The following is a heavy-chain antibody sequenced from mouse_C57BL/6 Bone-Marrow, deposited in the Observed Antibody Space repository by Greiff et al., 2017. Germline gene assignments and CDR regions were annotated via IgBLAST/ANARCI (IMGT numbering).Heavy chain of an antibody. D-gene: IGHD1-1*01. CDR2: IFPGSGST. Sequence: VQLQQSGPELVKPGASVKISCKASGYTFTDYYINWVKQRPGQGLEWIGWIFPGSGSTYYNEKFTGKATLTVDKSSSTAYMLLSSLTSEDSAVYFCAREIYYGSSPAWFAYWGQGTLVTVSA. J-gene: IGHJ3*01. CDR1: GYTFTDYY. CDR3: AREIYYGSSPAWFAY. V-gene: IGHV1-75*01.